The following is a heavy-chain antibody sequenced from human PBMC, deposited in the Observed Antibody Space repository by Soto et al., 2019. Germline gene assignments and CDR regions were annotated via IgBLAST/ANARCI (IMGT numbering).Heavy chain of an antibody. CDR2: IYHSGTT. CDR3: ARGGIRFLEWLHYYYYGMDV. J-gene: IGHJ6*02. CDR1: GYSISSGYY. V-gene: IGHV4-38-2*01. D-gene: IGHD3-3*01. Sequence: SETLSLTCAVSGYSISSGYYWGWIRQPPGKGLEWIGSIYHSGTTYDNPSLKSRVTISVDMSKNQFSLKLSSVTAADTAVYYCARGGIRFLEWLHYYYYGMDVWGQGTTVTVSS.